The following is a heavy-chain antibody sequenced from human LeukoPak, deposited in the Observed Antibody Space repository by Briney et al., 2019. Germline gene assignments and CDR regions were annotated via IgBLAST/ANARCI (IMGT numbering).Heavy chain of an antibody. Sequence: GGTLRLSCAASGFTFSSHGMNWVRQAPGKGLEWVAVISYDGSNKYYADSVKGRFTISRDNSKNTLYLQMNSLRAEDTAVYYCARAGDEEYSSSWYPGPVGATPFDYWGQGTLVTVSS. J-gene: IGHJ4*02. D-gene: IGHD6-13*01. CDR3: ARAGDEEYSSSWYPGPVGATPFDY. CDR2: ISYDGSNK. CDR1: GFTFSSHG. V-gene: IGHV3-30*03.